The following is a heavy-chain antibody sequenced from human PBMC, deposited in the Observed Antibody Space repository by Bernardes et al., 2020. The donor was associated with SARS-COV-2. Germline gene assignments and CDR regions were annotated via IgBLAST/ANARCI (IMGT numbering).Heavy chain of an antibody. J-gene: IGHJ6*02. V-gene: IGHV4-4*02. D-gene: IGHD2-2*01. Sequence: SETLSLTCAVSGGSISNNNWWSWVRQLPGKGLEWIGEIYHSGSTNYNPSLKTRVTISVDKSLNQFSLKLSSVTAADTAVYYCARGSTDYYYYGMEVWGQGTPVTVSS. CDR1: GGSISNNNW. CDR3: ARGSTDYYYYGMEV. CDR2: IYHSGST.